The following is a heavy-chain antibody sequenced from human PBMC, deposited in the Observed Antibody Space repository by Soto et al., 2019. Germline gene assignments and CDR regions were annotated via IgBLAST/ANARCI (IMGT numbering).Heavy chain of an antibody. CDR3: ARDRGEGVATMGPAAAKVAYFYYGMGV. D-gene: IGHD5-12*01. CDR2: IYYSGST. V-gene: IGHV4-59*01. CDR1: GGSISSYY. J-gene: IGHJ6*02. Sequence: PSETLSLTCTVSGGSISSYYWSWIRQPPGKGLEWIGYIYYSGSTNYNPSLKSRVTISVDTSKNQFSLKLSSVTAADTAVYYCARDRGEGVATMGPAAAKVAYFYYGMGVRGDLNTFT.